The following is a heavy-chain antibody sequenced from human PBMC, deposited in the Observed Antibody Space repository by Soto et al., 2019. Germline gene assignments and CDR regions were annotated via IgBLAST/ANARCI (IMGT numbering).Heavy chain of an antibody. CDR2: IYWDDEK. CDR3: AHFGGNDLWSGYPFDY. J-gene: IGHJ4*02. D-gene: IGHD3-3*01. CDR1: GFSLNTSGVG. V-gene: IGHV2-5*02. Sequence: QITLKESGPTLVKPTQTLTLTCTFSGFSLNTSGVGVGWIRQPPGKALEWLGLIYWDDEKRYNPSLKRRLTITKDTSKNQVVLTMTNMDPVDTATYHRAHFGGNDLWSGYPFDYWGQGTLVTVSS.